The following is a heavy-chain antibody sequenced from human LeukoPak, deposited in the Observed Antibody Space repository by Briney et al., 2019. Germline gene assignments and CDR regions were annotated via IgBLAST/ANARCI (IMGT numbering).Heavy chain of an antibody. CDR1: GYSFTSYW. V-gene: IGHV5-51*01. Sequence: GESLQISCWGSGYSFTSYWIGWVRQMPRKGLEGMGMIDPGDSDTRYYPSFQGQGTISADKYTSTAYMQWRSLKDSDTAMYYCARLSSSSWYRGDYWGQGTLVTVSS. D-gene: IGHD6-13*01. CDR3: ARLSSSSWYRGDY. J-gene: IGHJ4*02. CDR2: IDPGDSDT.